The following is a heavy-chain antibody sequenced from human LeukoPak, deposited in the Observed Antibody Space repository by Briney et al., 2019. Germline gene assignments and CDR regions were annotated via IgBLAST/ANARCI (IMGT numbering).Heavy chain of an antibody. CDR2: ISINADDT. Sequence: GGSLRLSCAASGFTLSSHAMTWVRQAPGKGLQWVSSISINADDTHYADSVKGRFTISRDNSKKTLFLQMNSLRVDDTAIYYCAKEIRPNGHWGQGTLVIVSS. J-gene: IGHJ4*02. V-gene: IGHV3-23*01. D-gene: IGHD2-8*01. CDR1: GFTLSSHA. CDR3: AKEIRPNGH.